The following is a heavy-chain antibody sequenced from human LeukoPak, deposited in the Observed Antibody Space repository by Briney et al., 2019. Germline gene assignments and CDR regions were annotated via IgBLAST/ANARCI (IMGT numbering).Heavy chain of an antibody. Sequence: GGSLRLACAASGFTFRSYGMNWVREGPGKGPEWVSYISSRSTTMYYADSVRGRFTISRDNAKNSLYLEMNSLRPEDTAVYSCAKDPHPSGDGDFYYMDVWGKGTTVTVSS. CDR3: AKDPHPSGDGDFYYMDV. V-gene: IGHV3-48*01. D-gene: IGHD2-21*02. CDR1: GFTFRSYG. CDR2: ISSRSTTM. J-gene: IGHJ6*03.